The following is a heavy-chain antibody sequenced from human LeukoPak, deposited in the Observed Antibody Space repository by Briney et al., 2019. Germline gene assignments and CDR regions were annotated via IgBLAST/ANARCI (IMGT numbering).Heavy chain of an antibody. CDR1: GLTISSSG. J-gene: IGHJ4*02. Sequence: PRPSLTLSRAASGLTISSSGMSCVRQAPGEGLEWVLAISGSGYITTYADSVRGPFTNSRDTSKDRLYLQMNMLRADDTAVYYCANRRAVTGTGFDYWGQGSLVTVSS. V-gene: IGHV3-23*01. CDR3: ANRRAVTGTGFDY. D-gene: IGHD6-13*01. CDR2: ISGSGYIT.